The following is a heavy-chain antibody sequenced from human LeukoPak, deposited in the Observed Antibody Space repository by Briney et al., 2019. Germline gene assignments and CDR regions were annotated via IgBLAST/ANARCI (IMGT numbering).Heavy chain of an antibody. CDR2: IKQDGSDK. V-gene: IGHV3-7*01. J-gene: IGHJ2*01. CDR1: AFTFTTHW. D-gene: IGHD4-17*01. Sequence: PGGSLRLSCAASAFTFTTHWMSWVRQAPGKGLEWVANIKQDGSDKYYVESVKGRFTISRDNAKNSLFLQMNSLRAEDTAVYYCARASDYEYWYFDLWGRGTLVTVSS. CDR3: ARASDYEYWYFDL.